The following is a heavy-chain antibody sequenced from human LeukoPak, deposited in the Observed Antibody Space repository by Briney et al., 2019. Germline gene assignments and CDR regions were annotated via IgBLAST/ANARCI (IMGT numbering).Heavy chain of an antibody. J-gene: IGHJ4*02. CDR3: ARDSGMVWDTAMVNYFDY. CDR1: GFTFSSYE. Sequence: PGGSLRLSCAASGFTFSSYEMNWVRQAPGKGLEWVSYISSSGSSIYYVDSVKGRFTISRDNAKNSLYLRMNSLRAEDTAVYYCARDSGMVWDTAMVNYFDYWGQGTLVTVSS. V-gene: IGHV3-48*03. CDR2: ISSSGSSI. D-gene: IGHD5-18*01.